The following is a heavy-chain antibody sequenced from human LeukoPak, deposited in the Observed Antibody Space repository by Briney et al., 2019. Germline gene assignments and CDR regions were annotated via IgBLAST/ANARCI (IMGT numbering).Heavy chain of an antibody. CDR3: SSLHGTGIRAPLWDY. V-gene: IGHV4-38-2*02. CDR2: IYHNGTT. D-gene: IGHD1-14*01. J-gene: IGHJ4*02. Sequence: PSETLSLTCSVYGASIRNSYYWGWIRQSPGKGLEWIGSIYHNGTTYYYPPLKSRVTISVDTSKNQFSLKLSSVTAADTAVYLCSSLHGTGIRAPLWDYWGQGTLVTVSS. CDR1: GASIRNSYY.